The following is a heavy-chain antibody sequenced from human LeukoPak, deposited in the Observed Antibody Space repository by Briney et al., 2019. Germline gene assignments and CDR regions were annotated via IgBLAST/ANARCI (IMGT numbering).Heavy chain of an antibody. CDR2: ISTSSSYI. D-gene: IGHD4-23*01. CDR1: GFTFSSYS. J-gene: IGHJ3*02. CDR3: TRDPHDYGGNSVIIDAFDI. V-gene: IGHV3-21*03. Sequence: GGSLRLSCAASGFTFSSYSMNWVRQAPGKGLEWVSSISTSSSYINYADSVKGRFTISRDNAKKSLYLQMNSLKTEDTAVYYCTRDPHDYGGNSVIIDAFDIWGQGTMVTVSS.